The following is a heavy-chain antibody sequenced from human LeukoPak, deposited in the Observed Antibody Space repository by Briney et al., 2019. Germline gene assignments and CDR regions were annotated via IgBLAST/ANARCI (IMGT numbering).Heavy chain of an antibody. J-gene: IGHJ4*02. V-gene: IGHV4-4*07. D-gene: IGHD4-17*01. CDR3: ARNGTVTVSGTKFNYFDY. Sequence: PSETLSLTCTVSGGSISGYYWSWIRQPAGRGLEWIGLIYSSGYTNYNPSLQSRVAMSVDTSKNQFSLKVNSVTAADTAVYYCARNGTVTVSGTKFNYFDYWGQGTLVTVSS. CDR1: GGSISGYY. CDR2: IYSSGYT.